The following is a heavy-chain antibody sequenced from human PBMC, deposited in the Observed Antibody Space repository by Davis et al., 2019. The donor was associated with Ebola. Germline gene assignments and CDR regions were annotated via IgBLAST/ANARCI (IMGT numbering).Heavy chain of an antibody. Sequence: PGGSLRLSCKGSGYNFNTYWIGWVRQTPGKGLEWMGIIYPGDSDTRYSPSFQGQVTISADKSDNTAYLQWSSLKASDSAMYYCARRGVSLEYFHHWGQGTLVTVSS. V-gene: IGHV5-51*01. J-gene: IGHJ1*01. D-gene: IGHD2-21*01. CDR2: IYPGDSDT. CDR1: GYNFNTYW. CDR3: ARRGVSLEYFHH.